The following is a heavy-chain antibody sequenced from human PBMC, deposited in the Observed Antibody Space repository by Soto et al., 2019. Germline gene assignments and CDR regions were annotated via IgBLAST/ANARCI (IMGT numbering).Heavy chain of an antibody. D-gene: IGHD2-21*01. CDR1: GFTFTSSA. CDR3: AADSMIVVGDAFDI. Sequence: QVQLVQSGPEVKKPGTSVKVSCKASGFTFTSSAVQWVRQARGQRLEWIGGIVIGSGNTNYARNFQERVTXXRXKXXSTAYMELGSLRSEDTAVYYCAADSMIVVGDAFDIWGQGTVVTVSS. V-gene: IGHV1-58*01. CDR2: IVIGSGNT. J-gene: IGHJ3*02.